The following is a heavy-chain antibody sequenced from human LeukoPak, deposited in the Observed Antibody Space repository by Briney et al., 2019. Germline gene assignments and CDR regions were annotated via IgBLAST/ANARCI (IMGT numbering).Heavy chain of an antibody. J-gene: IGHJ4*02. Sequence: GASVKVSCKASGYTFTSYGISWVRQAPGQGLEWMGWISAYNGNTNYAQKLQGRVTMTTDTSTSTAYMELRSLRSDDTTVYYCARVEILDSGYVYCSGGSCSTSDYWGQGTLVTVSS. D-gene: IGHD2-15*01. CDR3: ARVEILDSGYVYCSGGSCSTSDY. CDR1: GYTFTSYG. CDR2: ISAYNGNT. V-gene: IGHV1-18*01.